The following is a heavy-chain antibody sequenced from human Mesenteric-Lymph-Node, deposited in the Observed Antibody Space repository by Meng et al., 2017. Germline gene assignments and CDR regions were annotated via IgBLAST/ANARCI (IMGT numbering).Heavy chain of an antibody. CDR3: ARDIYSSSLEGMDV. Sequence: GESLKISCAASGFTFITYSMNWVRQAPGKGLEWVSSISSSSRYIYYADSVKGRFTISRDNAKNSLYLQMNSLRAEDTAVYYCARDIYSSSLEGMDVWGQGTTVTVSS. V-gene: IGHV3-21*01. CDR1: GFTFITYS. CDR2: ISSSSRYI. J-gene: IGHJ6*02. D-gene: IGHD6-13*01.